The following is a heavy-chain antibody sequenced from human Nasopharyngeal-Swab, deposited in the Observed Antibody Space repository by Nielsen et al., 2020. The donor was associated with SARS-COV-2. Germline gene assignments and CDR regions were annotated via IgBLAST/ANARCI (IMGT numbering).Heavy chain of an antibody. CDR3: ARDPGLYYYGSGSYNPLDY. CDR1: GFTFSSYS. CDR2: ISSSSSTI. V-gene: IGHV3-48*01. D-gene: IGHD3-10*01. Sequence: GESLKISCAASGFTFSSYSMNWVRQAPGKGLEWVSYISSSSSTIYYADSVKGRFTISRDNAKNSLYLQMNSLRAEDTAVYYCARDPGLYYYGSGSYNPLDYWGQGTLVTVSS. J-gene: IGHJ4*02.